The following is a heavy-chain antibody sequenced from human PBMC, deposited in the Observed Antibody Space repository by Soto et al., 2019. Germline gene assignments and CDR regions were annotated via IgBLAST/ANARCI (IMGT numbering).Heavy chain of an antibody. CDR2: IYSGETT. Sequence: GGSLRLSCAASGFNVNSDYMNWVRQTPGKGLEWVASIYSGETTYYADSVRGRFTTSSDKSKNTLYFQLSSRRIEDTAVYYCTRDGRGLGRLSLFEYWGQGVLVTVSS. V-gene: IGHV3-53*01. D-gene: IGHD2-21*02. J-gene: IGHJ4*02. CDR1: GFNVNSDY. CDR3: TRDGRGLGRLSLFEY.